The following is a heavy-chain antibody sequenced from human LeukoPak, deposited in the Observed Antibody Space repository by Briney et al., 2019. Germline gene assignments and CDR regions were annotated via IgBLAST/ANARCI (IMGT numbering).Heavy chain of an antibody. CDR3: ASVGSSNSAPLDY. CDR1: GFTVSSKY. Sequence: GGSLRLSCAASGFTVSSKYMSWVRQAPGKGLEWVSVIYSGGDTYYADSVKGRFTISRDNSKNMIYLEMSSLKAEDTAVYYCASVGSSNSAPLDYWGQGTLVTVSS. CDR2: IYSGGDT. J-gene: IGHJ4*02. D-gene: IGHD2-2*01. V-gene: IGHV3-66*01.